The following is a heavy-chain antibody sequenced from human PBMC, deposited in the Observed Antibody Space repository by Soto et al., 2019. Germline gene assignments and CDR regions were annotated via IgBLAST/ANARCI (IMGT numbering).Heavy chain of an antibody. V-gene: IGHV3-23*01. Sequence: GGSLRLSCAASGFTFSILAMGWVRQAPGKGLEWVSVIDYSGGTTYYTDSVKGRFIISRDNSKKMLYLQMNSLRSEDTAVYYCARDRYCSGGSCYGYFDYWGQGTLVTVSS. CDR2: IDYSGGTT. D-gene: IGHD2-15*01. CDR1: GFTFSILA. J-gene: IGHJ4*02. CDR3: ARDRYCSGGSCYGYFDY.